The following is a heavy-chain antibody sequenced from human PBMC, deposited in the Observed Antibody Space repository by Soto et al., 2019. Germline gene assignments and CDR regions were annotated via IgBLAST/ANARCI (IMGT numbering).Heavy chain of an antibody. Sequence: PGGSLRLSCAASGFTFSSYSMNWVRQAPGKGLEWVGRIKSKTDGGTTDYAAPVKGRFTISRDDSKNTLYLQMNSLKTEDTAVYYCTTDPNYYGSGPDYWGQGTLVTVSS. CDR2: IKSKTDGGTT. V-gene: IGHV3-15*07. CDR3: TTDPNYYGSGPDY. J-gene: IGHJ4*02. D-gene: IGHD3-10*01. CDR1: GFTFSSYS.